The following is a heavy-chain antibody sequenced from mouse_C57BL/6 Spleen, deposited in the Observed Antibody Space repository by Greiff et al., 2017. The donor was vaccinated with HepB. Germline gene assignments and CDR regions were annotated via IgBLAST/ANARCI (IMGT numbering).Heavy chain of an antibody. CDR3: AREEGVHWDFEV. CDR1: GYTFTSYG. V-gene: IGHV1-81*01. D-gene: IGHD2-14*01. J-gene: IGHJ1*03. Sequence: VQLQQSGAELARPGASVKLSCKASGYTFTSYGISWVKQRTGKGLEWIGEIYPRSGNTYYNEKFKGKATLTADKSSSKAYMELRSLTSEDSAVYFCAREEGVHWDFEVWGTGTTVTVSS. CDR2: IYPRSGNT.